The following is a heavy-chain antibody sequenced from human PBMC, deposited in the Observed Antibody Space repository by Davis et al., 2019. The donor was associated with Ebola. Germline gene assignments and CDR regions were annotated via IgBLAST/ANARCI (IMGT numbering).Heavy chain of an antibody. CDR3: ARGALIAAAGTGKDFDY. J-gene: IGHJ4*02. CDR2: ISNSGST. CDR1: GGSVSSDTYY. V-gene: IGHV4-61*01. D-gene: IGHD6-13*01. Sequence: MPSETLSLTCTVSGGSVSSDTYYWSWIRQPPGKGLEWIGYISNSGSTNYNPSLKSRLAISVDTSKNQFSLKVSSVTAADTAVYYCARGALIAAAGTGKDFDYWGQGTLVTVSS.